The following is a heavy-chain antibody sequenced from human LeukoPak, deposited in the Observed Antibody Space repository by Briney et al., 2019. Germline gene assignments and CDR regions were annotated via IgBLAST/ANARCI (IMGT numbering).Heavy chain of an antibody. CDR1: GYTFTGYY. Sequence: ASVKVSCKASGYTFTGYYMHWVRQAPGQGLEWMGRINPNSGGTNYAQKFQGRVTMTRDTSISTAYMELSRLRSDDTAVYYCARVKGSGWHPFDYWGQGTLVTVSS. V-gene: IGHV1-2*06. J-gene: IGHJ4*02. CDR3: ARVKGSGWHPFDY. D-gene: IGHD6-19*01. CDR2: INPNSGGT.